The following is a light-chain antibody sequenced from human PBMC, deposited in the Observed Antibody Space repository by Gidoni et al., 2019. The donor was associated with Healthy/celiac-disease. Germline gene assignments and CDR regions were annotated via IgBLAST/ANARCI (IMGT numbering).Light chain of an antibody. V-gene: IGKV1-39*01. CDR3: QPSYSTLST. Sequence: DIQMTQSPSSLSASVGDRVTITCRASQSISSYLNWYQQKPGKAPKLLIYAASSLQSGVPSRFSGSGSGTDFTLTISSLQPEDFATYYCQPSYSTLSTFGQGAKLEIK. CDR2: AAS. CDR1: QSISSY. J-gene: IGKJ2*01.